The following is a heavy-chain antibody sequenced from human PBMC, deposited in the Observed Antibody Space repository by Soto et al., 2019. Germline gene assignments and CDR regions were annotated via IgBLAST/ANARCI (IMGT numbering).Heavy chain of an antibody. CDR2: INPSGGST. CDR1: GYTFTSYY. D-gene: IGHD3-22*01. CDR3: ARAQDSSGYRDAFDI. Sequence: ASVKVSCKASGYTFTSYYMHWVRQAPGQGLEWMGIINPSGGSTSYAQKFQGRVTMTRDTSTSTVYMEPSSLRSEDTAVYYCARAQDSSGYRDAFDIWGQGTMVTVSS. V-gene: IGHV1-46*01. J-gene: IGHJ3*02.